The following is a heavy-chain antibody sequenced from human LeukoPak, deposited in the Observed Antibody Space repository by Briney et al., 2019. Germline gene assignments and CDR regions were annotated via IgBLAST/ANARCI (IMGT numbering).Heavy chain of an antibody. CDR2: IYYSGST. J-gene: IGHJ4*02. D-gene: IGHD1-26*01. CDR1: GGSISSYY. Sequence: PSETLSFTCTISGGSISSYYWSWIRQPPGKGLEWIGYIYYSGSTNYNPSLKSRVTISVDTSKNQFSLKLSSVTAADTAVYYCAREYSGSYYFDYWGQGTLVTVSS. V-gene: IGHV4-59*01. CDR3: AREYSGSYYFDY.